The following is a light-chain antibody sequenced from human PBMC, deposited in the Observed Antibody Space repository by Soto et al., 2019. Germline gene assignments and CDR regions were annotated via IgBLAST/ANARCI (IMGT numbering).Light chain of an antibody. Sequence: QSVLTQPPSVSGAPGRRVTISCTGSSSNIGAGYDVHWYQQLPGTAPKLLIYGNNNRPSGVPDRFSGSKSGTSASLAITGLQAEDEADYYCQSYDATLTTYVVFGGGTKVTVL. J-gene: IGLJ2*01. CDR2: GNN. V-gene: IGLV1-40*01. CDR1: SSNIGAGYD. CDR3: QSYDATLTTYVV.